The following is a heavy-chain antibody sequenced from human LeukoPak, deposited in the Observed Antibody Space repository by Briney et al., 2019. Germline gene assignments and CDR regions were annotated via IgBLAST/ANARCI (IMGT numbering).Heavy chain of an antibody. Sequence: GSLSLSCAASGFTFSSYAMSWVRQAPGKGLEWVSAISGSGGSTYYADSVKGRFTISRDNSKNTLYLQMNSLRAEDTAVYYCARRDGYNNRGYWGQGTLVTVSS. CDR1: GFTFSSYA. D-gene: IGHD5-24*01. J-gene: IGHJ4*02. CDR2: ISGSGGST. V-gene: IGHV3-23*01. CDR3: ARRDGYNNRGY.